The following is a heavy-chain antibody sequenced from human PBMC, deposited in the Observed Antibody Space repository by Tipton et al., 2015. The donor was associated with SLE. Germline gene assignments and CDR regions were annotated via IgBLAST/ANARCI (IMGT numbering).Heavy chain of an antibody. V-gene: IGHV3-23*04. CDR2: ISGSGGST. CDR3: AKSRAAVVGEGDY. J-gene: IGHJ4*02. Sequence: QLVQSGGGLVQPGGSLKLSCAASGFTFSRYEINWARQVPGKGLEWVSTISGSGGSTYYADSVKGRFTISRDNSKNTLYLQTNSLRAEDTAVYYCAKSRAAVVGEGDYWGQGTLVTVSS. D-gene: IGHD6-13*01. CDR1: GFTFSRYE.